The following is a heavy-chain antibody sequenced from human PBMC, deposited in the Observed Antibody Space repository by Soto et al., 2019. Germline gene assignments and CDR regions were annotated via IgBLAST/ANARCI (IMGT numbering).Heavy chain of an antibody. CDR1: GFTFSSYS. Sequence: PGGSLRLSCAASGFTFSSYSMNWVRQAPGKGLEWVSYISSSSSTIYYADSVKGRFTISRDNAKNSLYLQMNSLRDEDTAMYFCARDHFEWYGSSYTATPGDYWGPGTLVTVSS. V-gene: IGHV3-48*02. J-gene: IGHJ4*02. CDR3: ARDHFEWYGSSYTATPGDY. CDR2: ISSSSSTI. D-gene: IGHD1-26*01.